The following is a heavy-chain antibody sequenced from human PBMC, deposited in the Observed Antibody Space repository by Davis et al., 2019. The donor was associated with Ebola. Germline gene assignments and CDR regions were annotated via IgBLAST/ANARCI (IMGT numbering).Heavy chain of an antibody. CDR2: MNPNSGNT. D-gene: IGHD2-2*02. V-gene: IGHV1-8*01. CDR1: GYTFTSYD. Sequence: ASVKVSCKASGYTFTSYDINWVRQATGQGLEWMGWMNPNSGNTGYAQKFQGRVTMTRNTSISTAYMELSSLRSEDTAVYYCARGRCRSTSCYIHWFDPWGQGTLVTVSS. CDR3: ARGRCRSTSCYIHWFDP. J-gene: IGHJ5*02.